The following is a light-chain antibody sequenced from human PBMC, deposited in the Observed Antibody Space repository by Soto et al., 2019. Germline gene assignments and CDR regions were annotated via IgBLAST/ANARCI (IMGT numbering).Light chain of an antibody. CDR1: TSNIGALYD. CDR2: GNT. J-gene: IGLJ1*01. Sequence: QSVLTQSPSVSGAPGQRVTISCTGSTSNIGALYDVHWYQQLPGKAPQLLIYGNTNRPSGVSDRFSGSRSGTSASLAITGLQAEDEADYFCQSYDSGLSGSVFGSGTKLTVL. V-gene: IGLV1-40*01. CDR3: QSYDSGLSGSV.